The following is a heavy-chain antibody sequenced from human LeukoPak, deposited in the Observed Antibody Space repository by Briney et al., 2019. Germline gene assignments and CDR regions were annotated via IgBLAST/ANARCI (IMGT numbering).Heavy chain of an antibody. D-gene: IGHD3-16*01. CDR3: AKDGDRGPIGY. V-gene: IGHV3-30*02. CDR1: GFTFSSSG. Sequence: PGGSLRLSCAASGFTFSSSGMHWVRQAPGKGLEWVAFIRSDGTNKYYADSVKGRFTIFRDNPKNTLFLQMNRLKSEDTAVYYCAKDGDRGPIGYWGQGTLVTVSS. CDR2: IRSDGTNK. J-gene: IGHJ4*02.